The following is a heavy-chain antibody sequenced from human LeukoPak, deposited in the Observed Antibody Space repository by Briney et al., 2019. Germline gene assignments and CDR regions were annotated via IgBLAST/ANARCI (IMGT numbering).Heavy chain of an antibody. V-gene: IGHV3-23*01. D-gene: IGHD1-7*01. CDR3: ARDSDKLELRQDFDY. Sequence: PGGSLRLSCAASGFTFSSYAMSWVRQAPGRGLEWVSSISGSGGTIYDADSVKGRFTISRDNSKNTLYLQMNSLRAEDTAIYYCARDSDKLELRQDFDYWGQGTLVTVSS. J-gene: IGHJ4*02. CDR1: GFTFSSYA. CDR2: ISGSGGTI.